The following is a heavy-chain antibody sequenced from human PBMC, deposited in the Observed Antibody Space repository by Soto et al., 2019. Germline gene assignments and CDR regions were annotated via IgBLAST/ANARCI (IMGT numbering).Heavy chain of an antibody. J-gene: IGHJ6*03. CDR2: ISSSSSYI. CDR3: ATLGDYERGDPRYYYYMDV. CDR1: GFTFSSYS. V-gene: IGHV3-21*01. Sequence: GGSLRLSCAASGFTFSSYSMNWVRQAPGKGLEWVSSISSSSSYIYYADSVKGRFTISRDNAKNSLYLQMNSLRAEDTAVYYCATLGDYERGDPRYYYYMDVWGKGTTVTVSS. D-gene: IGHD4-17*01.